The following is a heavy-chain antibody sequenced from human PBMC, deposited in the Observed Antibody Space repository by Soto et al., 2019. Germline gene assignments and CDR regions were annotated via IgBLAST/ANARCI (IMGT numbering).Heavy chain of an antibody. J-gene: IGHJ6*02. CDR3: ARVEQLVDYGMDV. CDR2: IDPTASYA. V-gene: IGHV5-10-1*01. Sequence: PGESLKISCKGSGYSFTSYWISWVRQTPGKGLEWMGRIDPTASYAIYSPSFQGHVTISADKSISTASLKLSSVTAADTAVYYCARVEQLVDYGMDVWGQGTTVTVSS. D-gene: IGHD6-6*01. CDR1: GYSFTSYW.